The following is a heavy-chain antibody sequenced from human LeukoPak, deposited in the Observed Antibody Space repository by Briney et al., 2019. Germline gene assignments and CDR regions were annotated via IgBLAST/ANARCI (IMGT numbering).Heavy chain of an antibody. CDR1: GGTFSSYA. CDR2: IIPIFGTA. J-gene: IGHJ4*02. V-gene: IGHV1-69*05. D-gene: IGHD3-22*01. Sequence: GASVKVSCKASGGTFSSYAISWVRQAPGQGLEWMGGIIPIFGTANYAQKLQGRVTMTTDTSTSTAYMELRSLRSDDTAVYYCAREGYYDSSGYYYGDDFDYWGQGTLVTVSS. CDR3: AREGYYDSSGYYYGDDFDY.